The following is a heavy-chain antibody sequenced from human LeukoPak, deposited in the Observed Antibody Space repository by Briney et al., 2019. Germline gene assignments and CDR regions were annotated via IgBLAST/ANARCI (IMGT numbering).Heavy chain of an antibody. CDR1: GYSFTSYW. D-gene: IGHD3-16*01. V-gene: IGHV5-10-1*01. J-gene: IGHJ6*02. Sequence: GESLKISCKGSGYSFTSYWISWVRQMPGKGLEWMGRIDPSDSYINYSPSFQGHVTISADKSISTAYLQWGSLKASGTAMYYCARQRFDYGYGMDVWGQGTTVTVSS. CDR3: ARQRFDYGYGMDV. CDR2: IDPSDSYI.